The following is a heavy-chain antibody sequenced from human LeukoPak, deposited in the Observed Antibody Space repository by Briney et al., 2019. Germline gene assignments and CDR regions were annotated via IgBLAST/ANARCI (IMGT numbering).Heavy chain of an antibody. J-gene: IGHJ5*02. CDR2: MYYSGST. Sequence: SQTLPLTCTVSGGSISSGDYYWSWIRQPPGKGLEWIAYMYYSGSTYYNPSLKSRVTMSADTSKNQLSLKLSSVTAADTAVYYCARSYYYDSRIDPWGQGILVTVSS. D-gene: IGHD3-22*01. CDR3: ARSYYYDSRIDP. V-gene: IGHV4-30-4*01. CDR1: GGSISSGDYY.